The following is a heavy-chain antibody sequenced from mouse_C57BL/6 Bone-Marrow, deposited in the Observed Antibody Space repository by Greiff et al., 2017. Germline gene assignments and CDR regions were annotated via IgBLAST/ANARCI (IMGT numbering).Heavy chain of an antibody. CDR3: AREVTGGYWYFDV. CDR1: GYSITSGYY. Sequence: EVKVEESGPGLVKPSQSLSLTCSVTGYSITSGYYWNWIRQFPGNKLEWMGYISYDGSNNYNPSLKNRISITRDTSKNQFFLKLNSVTTEDTATYYCAREVTGGYWYFDVWGTGTTVTVSS. D-gene: IGHD4-1*01. V-gene: IGHV3-6*01. CDR2: ISYDGSN. J-gene: IGHJ1*03.